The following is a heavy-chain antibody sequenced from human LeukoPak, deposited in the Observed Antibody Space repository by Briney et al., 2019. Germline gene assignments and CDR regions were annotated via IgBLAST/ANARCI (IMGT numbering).Heavy chain of an antibody. V-gene: IGHV4-61*02. J-gene: IGHJ3*02. Sequence: MSSETLSLTCTVSGASITNDNYYWSWIRQPAGKELEWIGRIHTGGTTNYNPPLKSRVTISVDTSKNQLSLRLRSVTAADTAVYYCARDGGRTSSDALEIWGQGTMVTVSS. CDR1: GASITNDNYY. CDR3: ARDGGRTSSDALEI. CDR2: IHTGGTT. D-gene: IGHD2-2*01.